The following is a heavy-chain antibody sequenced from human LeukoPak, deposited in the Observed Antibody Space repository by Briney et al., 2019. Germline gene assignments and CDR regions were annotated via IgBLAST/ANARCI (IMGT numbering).Heavy chain of an antibody. CDR2: IGAYNGNT. D-gene: IGHD2-15*01. CDR1: GYTFTSYG. V-gene: IGHV1-18*01. J-gene: IGHJ5*02. CDR3: AGVVAATPNNNWFDP. Sequence: GASVKVSCKASGYTFTSYGISWVRQAPGQGLEWMGWIGAYNGNTNYAQKLQGRVTMTTDTSTSTAYMELRSLRSDDTAVYYCAGVVAATPNNNWFDPWGQGTLVTVSS.